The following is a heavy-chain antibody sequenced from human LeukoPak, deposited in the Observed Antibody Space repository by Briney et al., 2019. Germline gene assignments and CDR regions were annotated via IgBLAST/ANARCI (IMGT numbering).Heavy chain of an antibody. CDR3: TSQAGYSSSWET. Sequence: GGSLRLSCAASGFSFSGSAMHWVRRAPGKGLEWVGRMRSKANNYATGYAASVYGRFTISRDDSKNTRYLEMNSLKIEDTAVYYCTSQAGYSSSWETWGQGTLVTVSS. V-gene: IGHV3-73*01. D-gene: IGHD6-13*01. J-gene: IGHJ5*02. CDR1: GFSFSGSA. CDR2: MRSKANNYAT.